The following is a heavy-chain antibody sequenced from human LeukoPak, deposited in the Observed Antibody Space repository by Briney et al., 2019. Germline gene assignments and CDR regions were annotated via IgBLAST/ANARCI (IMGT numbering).Heavy chain of an antibody. D-gene: IGHD2-2*01. CDR2: IYSGGST. CDR3: ARDTKDY. CDR1: GFTVSSNY. J-gene: IGHJ4*02. Sequence: GGSPRLSCAASGFTVSSNYMSWVRQAPGKGLEWVSVIYSGGSTYYADSVKGRFTISRDNAKNSLYLQMNSLRAEDTGVYFCARDTKDYWGQGTLVVVSS. V-gene: IGHV3-53*01.